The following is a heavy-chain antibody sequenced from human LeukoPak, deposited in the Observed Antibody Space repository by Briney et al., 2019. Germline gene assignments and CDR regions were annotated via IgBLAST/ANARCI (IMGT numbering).Heavy chain of an antibody. V-gene: IGHV4-30-2*01. CDR1: GGSISSGGYS. CDR2: IYHSGST. J-gene: IGHJ2*01. D-gene: IGHD4-17*01. Sequence: SETLSLTCTVSGGSISSGGYSWSWIRQPPGKGLEWIGYIYHSGSTYYNPSLKSRVTISVDRSKNQFSLKLSSVTAADTAVYYCARAKYYGDYVKAQDLLYPAYWYFDLWGRGTLVTVSS. CDR3: ARAKYYGDYVKAQDLLYPAYWYFDL.